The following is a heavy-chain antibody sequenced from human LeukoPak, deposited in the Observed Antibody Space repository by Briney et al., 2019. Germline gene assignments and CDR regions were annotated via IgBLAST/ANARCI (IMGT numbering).Heavy chain of an antibody. CDR2: ISSSSIYI. J-gene: IGHJ6*02. Sequence: PGGSLRLSCAASGFTFSSYSMNWVRQAPGKGLEWVSSISSSSIYIYYADSVKGRFTISRDNAKNSVYLQMNSLRAEDTAVYYCARPRLDGYCSSTSCSGYYGMDVSGQGTTVTVSS. CDR1: GFTFSSYS. V-gene: IGHV3-21*01. D-gene: IGHD2-2*03. CDR3: ARPRLDGYCSSTSCSGYYGMDV.